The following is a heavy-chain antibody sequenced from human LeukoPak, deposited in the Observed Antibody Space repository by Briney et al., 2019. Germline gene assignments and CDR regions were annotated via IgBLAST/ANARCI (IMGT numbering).Heavy chain of an antibody. J-gene: IGHJ6*03. V-gene: IGHV4-4*02. D-gene: IGHD5-24*01. CDR2: IYYSGST. Sequence: SGTLSLTCAVSGGSISSSNWWSWVRQPPGKGLEWIGYIYYSGSTNYNPSLKSRVTISVDTSKNQFSLKLSSVTAADTAVYYCARDGYNQYYYYYYYMDVWGKGTTVTISS. CDR3: ARDGYNQYYYYYYYMDV. CDR1: GGSISSSNW.